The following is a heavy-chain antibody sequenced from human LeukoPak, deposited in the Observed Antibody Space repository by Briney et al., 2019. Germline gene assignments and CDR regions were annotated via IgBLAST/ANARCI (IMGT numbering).Heavy chain of an antibody. D-gene: IGHD1-7*01. Sequence: GASVKVSCKASGYTFTTYGISWVRQAPGQGLEWVGWISTYSGKTNYAQKVQGRVAMTTDTSTSTAYMELRSLRSDDRAVYYCAKLKGGYWGQGTLVTVSS. V-gene: IGHV1-18*04. CDR2: ISTYSGKT. CDR3: AKLKGGY. CDR1: GYTFTTYG. J-gene: IGHJ4*01.